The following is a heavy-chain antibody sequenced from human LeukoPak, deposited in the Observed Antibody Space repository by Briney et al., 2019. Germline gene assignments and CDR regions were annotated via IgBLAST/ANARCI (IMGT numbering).Heavy chain of an antibody. CDR1: GGSFSGYY. CDR2: INHSGST. V-gene: IGHV4-34*01. D-gene: IGHD3-22*01. CDR3: AKTSYSYDRYFDY. Sequence: SETLSLTCAVYGGSFSGYYWSWIRQPPGKGLEWIGEINHSGSTNYNPSLKSRVTISVDTSKNQFSLKLSSVTAADTAVYYCAKTSYSYDRYFDYWGQGTLVTVSS. J-gene: IGHJ4*02.